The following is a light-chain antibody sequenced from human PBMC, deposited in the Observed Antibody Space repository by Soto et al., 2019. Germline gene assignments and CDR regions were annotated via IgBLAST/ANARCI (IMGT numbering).Light chain of an antibody. CDR2: DAY. CDR1: QSVFGY. J-gene: IGKJ4*01. V-gene: IGKV3-11*01. Sequence: EVVLTQSPATLSLSPGDRATLSCRASQSVFGYLAWYQHKPGQAPRLLIYDAYKRATGVPARSSGSGSETDFTLIISSLEPEDFAVYYCQQRSDSPPLTFGGGTKVEIK. CDR3: QQRSDSPPLT.